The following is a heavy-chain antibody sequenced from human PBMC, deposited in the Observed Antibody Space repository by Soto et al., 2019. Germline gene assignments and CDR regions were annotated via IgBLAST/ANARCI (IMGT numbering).Heavy chain of an antibody. CDR1: GYTFTNYD. CDR3: ASGDYYDSSGQKGYYYYGMDV. D-gene: IGHD3-22*01. J-gene: IGHJ6*02. Sequence: QVQLVQSGAEVKKPGASVKVSCKASGYTFTNYDINWVRQATGQGLEWMGRMNPNTDNTGFAQKFQGRVTMTTNTSISTAYMELSSLRSEDTAVYYCASGDYYDSSGQKGYYYYGMDVWGQGTTVTVSS. CDR2: MNPNTDNT. V-gene: IGHV1-8*01.